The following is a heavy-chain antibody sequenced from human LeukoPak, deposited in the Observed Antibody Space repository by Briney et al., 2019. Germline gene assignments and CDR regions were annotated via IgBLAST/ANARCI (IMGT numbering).Heavy chain of an antibody. CDR2: ISAYNGNT. Sequence: ASVKVSCKASGYTFTSYGISWVRQAPGQGLEWMGWISAYNGNTNYAQKLQGRVTMTTDTSTSTAYMELRSLRSDDTAVYYCARDYLDRGLTGFGMGGTSDYWGQGTLVTVSS. D-gene: IGHD3-9*01. J-gene: IGHJ4*02. CDR3: ARDYLDRGLTGFGMGGTSDY. CDR1: GYTFTSYG. V-gene: IGHV1-18*04.